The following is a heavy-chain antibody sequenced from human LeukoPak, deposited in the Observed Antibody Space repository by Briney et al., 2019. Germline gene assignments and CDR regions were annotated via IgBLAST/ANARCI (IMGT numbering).Heavy chain of an antibody. Sequence: GGSLRLSCAASGFTFSSYSMNWVRQAPGKGLEWVSGISWNSGSIGYADSVKGRFTISRDNAKNSLYLQMNSLRVEDTAVYYCAMDSYGPDDYWGQGTLVTVSS. V-gene: IGHV3-48*04. CDR2: ISWNSGSI. D-gene: IGHD5-18*01. J-gene: IGHJ4*02. CDR1: GFTFSSYS. CDR3: AMDSYGPDDY.